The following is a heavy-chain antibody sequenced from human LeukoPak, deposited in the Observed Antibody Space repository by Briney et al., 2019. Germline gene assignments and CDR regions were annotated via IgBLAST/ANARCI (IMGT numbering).Heavy chain of an antibody. Sequence: GGSLRLSCAASGFTFSTYSMNWVRQAPGKGLEWVSSIATSSDYIYYAGSLKGRFTTSRDNAKNTLYLQMNSLRAEDTAVYYCARGNSGSSYGFAFEIWGQGTMVTVSS. J-gene: IGHJ3*02. CDR1: GFTFSTYS. CDR3: ARGNSGSSYGFAFEI. V-gene: IGHV3-21*01. CDR2: IATSSDYI. D-gene: IGHD5-18*01.